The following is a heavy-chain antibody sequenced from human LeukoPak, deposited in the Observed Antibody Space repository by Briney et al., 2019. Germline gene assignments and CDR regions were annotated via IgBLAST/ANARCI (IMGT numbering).Heavy chain of an antibody. CDR1: GYTFTSYG. D-gene: IGHD4-11*01. J-gene: IGHJ3*02. V-gene: IGHV1-18*04. CDR2: ISAYNGNT. Sequence: ASVKVSCKASGYTFTSYGISWVRQAPGQGLEWMGWISAYNGNTDYAQKLQGRVTMTTDTSTSTAYMELRSLRSDDTAVYYCARGPVAVTTDDAFDIWGQGTMVTVSS. CDR3: ARGPVAVTTDDAFDI.